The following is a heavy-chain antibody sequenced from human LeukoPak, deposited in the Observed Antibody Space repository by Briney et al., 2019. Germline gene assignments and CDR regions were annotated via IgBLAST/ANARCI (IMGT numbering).Heavy chain of an antibody. V-gene: IGHV3-48*01. D-gene: IGHD4-17*01. CDR3: ASTTVTTKIVGFDY. J-gene: IGHJ4*02. CDR1: GFTFSSYS. Sequence: GSLRLSCAASGFTFSSYSMNWVRQAPGKGLEWVSYISSSSSTIYYADSVKGRFTISRDNAKNSLYLQMNSLRAEDTAVYYCASTTVTTKIVGFDYWGQGTLVTVSS. CDR2: ISSSSSTI.